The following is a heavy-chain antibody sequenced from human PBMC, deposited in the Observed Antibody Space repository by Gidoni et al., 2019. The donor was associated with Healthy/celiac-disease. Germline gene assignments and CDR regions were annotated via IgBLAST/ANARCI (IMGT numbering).Heavy chain of an antibody. J-gene: IGHJ4*02. Sequence: EVQLVESGGGLVKPGGSLRLSWAASGFTFSSYSMNWVRQAPGKGLEWVSSISSSSSYIYYADSVKGRFTISRDNAKNSLYLQMNSLRAEDTAVYYCARAIRVTTPFDYWGQGTLVTVSS. CDR3: ARAIRVTTPFDY. D-gene: IGHD4-17*01. V-gene: IGHV3-21*01. CDR1: GFTFSSYS. CDR2: ISSSSSYI.